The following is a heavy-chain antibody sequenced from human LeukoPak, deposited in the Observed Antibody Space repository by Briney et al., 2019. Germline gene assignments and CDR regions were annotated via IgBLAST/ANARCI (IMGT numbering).Heavy chain of an antibody. Sequence: ASVKVSCKASGYTFNSYGISWVRQAPGQGLEWMGWISAYNGHTNYAQKLQGRVTMTTDTSTSTAYMELRSLRSDDTAVYYCARDVGWNYDNYFDYWGQGTLVTVSS. CDR3: ARDVGWNYDNYFDY. J-gene: IGHJ4*02. V-gene: IGHV1-18*01. D-gene: IGHD1-7*01. CDR1: GYTFNSYG. CDR2: ISAYNGHT.